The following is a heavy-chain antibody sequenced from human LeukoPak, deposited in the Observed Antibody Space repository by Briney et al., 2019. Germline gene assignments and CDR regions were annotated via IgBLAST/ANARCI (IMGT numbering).Heavy chain of an antibody. CDR2: ISGGSDYI. J-gene: IGHJ4*02. CDR3: ARDEYSSTSY. Sequence: GGSLRLSCAASGFTFSSYAITWVRQAPGKGLEWVSSISGGSDYIYYAASVKGRFTVSRDNAKNSLYLHMYSLRAEDTALYYCARDEYSSTSYWGQGTLVTVSS. CDR1: GFTFSSYA. D-gene: IGHD6-13*01. V-gene: IGHV3-21*01.